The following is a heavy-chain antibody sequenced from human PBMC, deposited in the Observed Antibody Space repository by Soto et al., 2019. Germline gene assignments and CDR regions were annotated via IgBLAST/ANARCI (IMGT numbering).Heavy chain of an antibody. CDR1: GGSISSHSYY. J-gene: IGHJ6*03. CDR3: ARVWAPFEVNYYYYMDV. Sequence: SETLSLTCTVSGGSISSHSYYWSWIRQHPGKGLEWIGYIYFSGSTYYTPSLQSRVTISIDTSKNQFSLRLSSVTAADTAVYYCARVWAPFEVNYYYYMDVWGKGTTVTVSS. V-gene: IGHV4-31*03. D-gene: IGHD3-16*01. CDR2: IYFSGST.